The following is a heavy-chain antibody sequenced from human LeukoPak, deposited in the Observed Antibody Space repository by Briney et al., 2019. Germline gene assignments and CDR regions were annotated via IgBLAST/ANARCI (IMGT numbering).Heavy chain of an antibody. CDR2: ISYDGSNK. D-gene: IGHD5-18*01. CDR1: GFTFSSYA. Sequence: GGSLRLSCAASGFTFSSYAMSWVRQAPGKGLEWVAVISYDGSNKNYVDSVKGRFTISRDNSKNTLYLQMSSLRGEDTAVYYCAKDHLAGYSYGGYYFDYWGQGTLVTVSS. CDR3: AKDHLAGYSYGGYYFDY. V-gene: IGHV3-30*18. J-gene: IGHJ4*02.